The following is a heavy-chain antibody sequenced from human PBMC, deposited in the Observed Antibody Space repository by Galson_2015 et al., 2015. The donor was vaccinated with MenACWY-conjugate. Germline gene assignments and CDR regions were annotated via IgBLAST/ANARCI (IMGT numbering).Heavy chain of an antibody. V-gene: IGHV3-74*01. J-gene: IGHJ2*01. CDR3: VRSDYGDYSFDL. CDR1: GFSFNFYW. Sequence: SLRLSCAASGFSFNFYWMHWVRQSPGKGPVWFARINNDGSSPNYAGSVRGRFSISRDNAMHTLYLQMDSLRAEDTAVYYCVRSDYGDYSFDLWGRGTLVTVAS. CDR2: INNDGSSP. D-gene: IGHD4-17*01.